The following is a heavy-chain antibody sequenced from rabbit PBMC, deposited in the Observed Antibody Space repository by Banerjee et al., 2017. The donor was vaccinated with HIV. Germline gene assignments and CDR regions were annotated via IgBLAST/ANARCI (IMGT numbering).Heavy chain of an antibody. CDR1: GIDFSGGYD. CDR3: ARDRSTRYGIDL. V-gene: IGHV1S40*01. D-gene: IGHD7-1*01. Sequence: QSLEESGGDLVKPGASLTLTCTASGIDFSGGYDMCWVRQAPGKGLEWIACIYAGSGGTTYYASWAKSRFTISKTSSTTVTLQMTSLTAADTATYFCARDRSTRYGIDLWGQGTLVTVS. CDR2: IYAGSGGTT. J-gene: IGHJ6*01.